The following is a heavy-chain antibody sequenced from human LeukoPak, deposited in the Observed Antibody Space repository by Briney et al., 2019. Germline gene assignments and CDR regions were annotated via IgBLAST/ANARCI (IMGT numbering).Heavy chain of an antibody. CDR1: GFTYSSYA. V-gene: IGHV3-53*01. CDR2: IYSGGST. D-gene: IGHD2-15*01. J-gene: IGHJ4*02. Sequence: GGSLRLSSAASGFTYSSYAMSWVRQAPGKGLGWVSVIYSGGSTYYADSVKGRFTISRDNSKNTLYLQMNSLRAEDTAVYYCARDHGEVAATLFWGQGTLVTVSS. CDR3: ARDHGEVAATLF.